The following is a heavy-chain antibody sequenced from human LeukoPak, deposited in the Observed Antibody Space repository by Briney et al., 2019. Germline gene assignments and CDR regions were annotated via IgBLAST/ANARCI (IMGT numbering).Heavy chain of an antibody. V-gene: IGHV3-23*01. CDR3: AKDLGDYGWFDY. D-gene: IGHD4-17*01. CDR2: ITGSGRRT. Sequence: GGSLSLSCAPSGLPFDDSPMPWVRQVPGKGLEWVSGITGSGRRTYYADSVKGRFTISRDNSKSTLYLQMNSLRAEDTAVYYCAKDLGDYGWFDYWGQGTLVTVSS. J-gene: IGHJ4*02. CDR1: GLPFDDSP.